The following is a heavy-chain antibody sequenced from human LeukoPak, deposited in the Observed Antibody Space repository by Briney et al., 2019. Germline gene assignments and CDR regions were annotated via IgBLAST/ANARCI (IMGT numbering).Heavy chain of an antibody. D-gene: IGHD3-16*01. J-gene: IGHJ5*02. CDR1: GGSISSYY. V-gene: IGHV4-59*01. CDR3: ARLPWGFPPWFDP. CDR2: IYYSGST. Sequence: SETLSPTCTVSGGSISSYYWSWIRQPPGKGLEWIGYIYYSGSTNYNPSLKSRVTISVDTSKNQFSLKLSSVTAADTAVYYCARLPWGFPPWFDPWGQGTLVTVSS.